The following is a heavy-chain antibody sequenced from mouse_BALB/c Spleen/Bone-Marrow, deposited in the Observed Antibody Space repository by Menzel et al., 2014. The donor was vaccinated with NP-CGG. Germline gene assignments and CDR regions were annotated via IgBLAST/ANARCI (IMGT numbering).Heavy chain of an antibody. D-gene: IGHD2-3*01. V-gene: IGHV1-74*01. CDR2: IDPSDSET. Sequence: VKLQESGAELVKPGAPVKLSCKASGYTFTSYWMNWVKQRPGRGLGWIGRIDPSDSETHYNQKFKDKATLTVDKSSSTAYIQLSSLTSEDSAVYYCARALGDGYYYAMDYWGQGTSVTVSS. CDR3: ARALGDGYYYAMDY. CDR1: GYTFTSYW. J-gene: IGHJ4*01.